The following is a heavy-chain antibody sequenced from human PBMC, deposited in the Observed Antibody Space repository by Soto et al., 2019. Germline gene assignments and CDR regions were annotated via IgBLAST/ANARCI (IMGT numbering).Heavy chain of an antibody. J-gene: IGHJ5*02. Sequence: QVQLQQWGAGLLKPSETLSLTCAVYGGSFSGYYWSWIRQPPGKGLEWIGEINHSGSTNYNPSLKSRVTLSVDTSKNQFSLKLSSVTAADTAVYYCARGRYCSGGGCYRGLDWFDPWGQGTLVTVSS. CDR2: INHSGST. CDR1: GGSFSGYY. D-gene: IGHD2-15*01. CDR3: ARGRYCSGGGCYRGLDWFDP. V-gene: IGHV4-34*01.